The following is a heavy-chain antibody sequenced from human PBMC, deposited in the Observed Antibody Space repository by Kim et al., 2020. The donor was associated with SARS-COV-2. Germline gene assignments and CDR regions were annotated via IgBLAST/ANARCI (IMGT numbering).Heavy chain of an antibody. CDR2: IYSADNT. J-gene: IGHJ4*02. CDR3: ASARSGSVSLQTHFDY. D-gene: IGHD2-15*01. CDR1: GFTVSSNY. V-gene: IGHV3-53*01. Sequence: GGSLRLSCAASGFTVSSNYMSWVRQAPGKGLEWVSIIYSADNTYYTDSVKGRFTVSRDNSKNAVYLQMNSLRVEDTAIYYCASARSGSVSLQTHFDYWGRGTLVTVS.